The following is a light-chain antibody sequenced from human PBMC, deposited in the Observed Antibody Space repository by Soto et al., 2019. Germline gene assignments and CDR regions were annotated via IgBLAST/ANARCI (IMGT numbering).Light chain of an antibody. CDR3: HSRA. CDR1: QTISRR. J-gene: IGKJ5*01. Sequence: DIQLTQTPSTLSASVGDAVTITCRASQTISRRLAWYQQKPGRAPKLLIYDASTLESGVPSRFSGSGSETEFTLTISELQPDDFATYFCHSRAFGQGTRLEIK. CDR2: DAS. V-gene: IGKV1-5*01.